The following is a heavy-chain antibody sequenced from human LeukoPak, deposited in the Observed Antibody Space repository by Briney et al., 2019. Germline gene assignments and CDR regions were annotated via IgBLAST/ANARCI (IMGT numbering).Heavy chain of an antibody. V-gene: IGHV4-38-2*02. CDR1: GYSISSGYF. J-gene: IGHJ5*02. CDR2: IYNSGST. D-gene: IGHD3-16*01. Sequence: PSETLSLTCTVSGYSISSGYFWGWIRQTPGKGLEWIGSIYNSGSTYYNPSLKSRVTISVDTSKNQFSLKLSSVTAADTAVYYCAREVGEGYGTFDPWGQGTLVTVSS. CDR3: AREVGEGYGTFDP.